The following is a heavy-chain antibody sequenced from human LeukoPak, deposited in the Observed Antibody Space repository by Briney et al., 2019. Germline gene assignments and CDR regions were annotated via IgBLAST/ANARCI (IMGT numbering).Heavy chain of an antibody. J-gene: IGHJ3*02. V-gene: IGHV1-8*03. D-gene: IGHD6-6*01. CDR3: ARVIAARQWAFDI. Sequence: ASVKVSCKASGYTFTSYDINWVRQATGQGPEWMGWMNPNSGNTGYAQKFQGRVTITRNTSISTAYMELSSLRSEDTAVYYCARVIAARQWAFDIWGQGTMVTVSS. CDR1: GYTFTSYD. CDR2: MNPNSGNT.